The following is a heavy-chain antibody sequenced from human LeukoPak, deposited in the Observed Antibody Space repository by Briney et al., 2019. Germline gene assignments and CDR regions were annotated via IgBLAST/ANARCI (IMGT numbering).Heavy chain of an antibody. V-gene: IGHV3-48*04. CDR3: ASDFVSPWAAGYFDY. CDR2: IGSSSSTT. CDR1: GFTFSSSN. J-gene: IGHJ4*02. Sequence: PGGSLRLSRAASGFTFSSSNMNWVRQAPGKGLEWISYIGSSSSTTYYADSVKGRFTISRDSAKDSLFLQMNSLRAEDTAVYYCASDFVSPWAAGYFDYWGQGTLVTVSS. D-gene: IGHD2/OR15-2a*01.